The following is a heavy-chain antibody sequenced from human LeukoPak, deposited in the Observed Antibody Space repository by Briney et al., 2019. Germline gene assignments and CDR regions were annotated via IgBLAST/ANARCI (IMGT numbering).Heavy chain of an antibody. CDR2: INPNSGGR. CDR1: GYTFTGYY. V-gene: IGHV1-2*02. CDR3: ARRLGYCSGGSCYSFYFDY. J-gene: IGHJ4*02. Sequence: ASVKVSCKASGYTFTGYYMHWVRQAPGQGLEWMGWINPNSGGRNYAQKFQGRVTMTRDTSISTAYMELSRLRSDDTAVYYCARRLGYCSGGSCYSFYFDYWGQGTLVTVSS. D-gene: IGHD2-15*01.